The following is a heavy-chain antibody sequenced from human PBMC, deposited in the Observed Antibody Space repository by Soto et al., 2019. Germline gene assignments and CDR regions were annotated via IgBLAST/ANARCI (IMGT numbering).Heavy chain of an antibody. J-gene: IGHJ5*02. V-gene: IGHV4-4*02. D-gene: IGHD3-16*02. CDR3: ARSISLRLVELSLYRTYWFDP. CDR1: GGPISSSNW. Sequence: QVQLQESGPGLVKPSGTLSLTCAVSGGPISSSNWWSGVRQPPGKGLEWIGEIYHRGSTNYNPSLKGGVSISVDKSKNQFSLQLRCVPAADTAVYYCARSISLRLVELSLYRTYWFDPWGQGPLVTVSS. CDR2: IYHRGST.